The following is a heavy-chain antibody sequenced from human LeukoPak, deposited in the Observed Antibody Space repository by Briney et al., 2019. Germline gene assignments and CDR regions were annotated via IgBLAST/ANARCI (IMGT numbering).Heavy chain of an antibody. CDR3: ARQEYCSGGSCYTWFDP. V-gene: IGHV5-51*01. CDR2: IYPADSDI. CDR1: GYSINNYW. Sequence: GESLNISGQGSGYSINNYWIGWVRQLPGKGLDGMGIIYPADSDIRYSPSFQGQVTISADKSISTSYLQWSSLKASDTAMYYCARQEYCSGGSCYTWFDPWGQGTLVTVSS. D-gene: IGHD2-15*01. J-gene: IGHJ5*02.